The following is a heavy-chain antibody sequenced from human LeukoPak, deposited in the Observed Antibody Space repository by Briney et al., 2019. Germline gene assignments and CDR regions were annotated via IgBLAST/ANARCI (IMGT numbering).Heavy chain of an antibody. CDR2: VSAHSGNT. CDR1: GYTFASYG. CDR3: ARVSCGYNCHYAMDA. Sequence: ASVKVSCKASGYTFASYGISWLRQAPGQGLEWVGWVSAHSGNTKYAERVQGRASMTADTSTSTAYMELRSLRSDDTALYYCARVSCGYNCHYAMDAWGQGTTVTVSS. D-gene: IGHD5-18*01. J-gene: IGHJ6*02. V-gene: IGHV1-18*01.